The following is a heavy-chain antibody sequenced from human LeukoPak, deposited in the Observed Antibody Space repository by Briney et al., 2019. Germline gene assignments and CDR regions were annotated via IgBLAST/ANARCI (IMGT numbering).Heavy chain of an antibody. V-gene: IGHV3-7*03. CDR3: ARVRVAGDRSFDF. J-gene: IGHJ4*02. Sequence: GGSLRLSCAASELTSSTSWMSWVRQAPGKGLEWVAQTKQDGSEKYYVDSVKGRFTISRENAKNSLYLQMNSLRAEDTAVYYCARVRVAGDRSFDFWGQGTLVTVSS. CDR2: TKQDGSEK. CDR1: ELTSSTSW. D-gene: IGHD6-19*01.